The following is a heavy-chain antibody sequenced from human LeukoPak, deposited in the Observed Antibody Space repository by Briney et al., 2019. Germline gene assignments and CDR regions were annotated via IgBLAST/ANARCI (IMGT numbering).Heavy chain of an antibody. D-gene: IGHD3-22*01. V-gene: IGHV3-23*01. CDR3: AKDFYYDSSGYYSDYFDY. CDR1: GFTFSSYA. Sequence: QPGGSLRLSCAASGFTFSSYAMSWVRQAPGKGLEWVSAISGSGGSTYYADSVKGRFTISRDNSKNTLYLQMNSLRAEDTAVYYCAKDFYYDSSGYYSDYFDYWGQGTLVTVSS. J-gene: IGHJ4*02. CDR2: ISGSGGST.